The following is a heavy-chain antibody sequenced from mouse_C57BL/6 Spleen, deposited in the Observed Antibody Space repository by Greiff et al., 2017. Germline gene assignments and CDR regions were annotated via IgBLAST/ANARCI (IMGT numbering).Heavy chain of an antibody. CDR1: GYTFTDYY. D-gene: IGHD2-1*01. J-gene: IGHJ2*01. CDR3: ARAFYYGNSFDY. CDR2: INPYNGGT. V-gene: IGHV1-19*01. Sequence: VQLQQSGPVLVKPGASVKMSCKASGYTFTDYYMNWVKQSHGKSLEWIGVINPYNGGTSYNQKFKGKATLTVDKSSSTAYMELNSLTSEDSAVYYCARAFYYGNSFDYWGQGTTLTVSS.